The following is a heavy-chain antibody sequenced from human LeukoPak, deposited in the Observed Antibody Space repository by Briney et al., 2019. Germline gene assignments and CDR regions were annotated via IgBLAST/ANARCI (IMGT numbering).Heavy chain of an antibody. D-gene: IGHD4-23*01. CDR1: GGSISSYY. CDR2: IYHSGST. J-gene: IGHJ6*02. CDR3: ASQTTVVRDYYYGMDV. Sequence: PSETLSLTCTVSGGSISSYYWSWVRQPPGKGLEWIGEIYHSGSTNYNPSLKSRVTISVDKSKNQFSLKPSSVTAADTAVYYCASQTTVVRDYYYGMDVWGQGTTVTVSS. V-gene: IGHV4-59*12.